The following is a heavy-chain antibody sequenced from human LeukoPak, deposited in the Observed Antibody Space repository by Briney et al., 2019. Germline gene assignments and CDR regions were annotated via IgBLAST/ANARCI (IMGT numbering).Heavy chain of an antibody. J-gene: IGHJ5*02. CDR2: ISWNSGSI. CDR3: AKAIVATIRYTWFDP. Sequence: GGSLRLSCAASGFTFDDYAMHWVRQAPGKGLEWVSGISWNSGSIGYADSVKGRFTISRDNAKNSLYLQMNSLRAEDTALYYCAKAIVATIRYTWFDPWGQGTLVTVSS. V-gene: IGHV3-9*01. CDR1: GFTFDDYA. D-gene: IGHD5-12*01.